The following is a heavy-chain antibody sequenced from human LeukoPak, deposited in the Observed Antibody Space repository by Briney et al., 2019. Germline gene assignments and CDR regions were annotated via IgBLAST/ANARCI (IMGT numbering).Heavy chain of an antibody. J-gene: IGHJ4*02. V-gene: IGHV3-20*04. Sequence: GGSLRLSCAASGFTFSSYWMSWVRQAPGKGLEWVSGINWNGGSTGYADSVKGRFTISRDNAKNSLYLQMNSLRAEDTALYYCAREMQTLSITMIVVYFDYWGQGTLVTVSS. CDR2: INWNGGST. CDR1: GFTFSSYW. D-gene: IGHD3-22*01. CDR3: AREMQTLSITMIVVYFDY.